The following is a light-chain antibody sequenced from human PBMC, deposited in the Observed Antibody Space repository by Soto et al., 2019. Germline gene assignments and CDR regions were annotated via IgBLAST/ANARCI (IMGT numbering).Light chain of an antibody. CDR1: NIGSES. CDR3: QVWDSSGDHVV. V-gene: IGLV3-21*02. Sequence: SYELTQPPSVSVAPGQTARITCGGDNIGSESVHWYQQKPGQAPVLVVYDDTDRPSGIPERFSGSNSGNTATLTISRVEAGDEADYYCQVWDSSGDHVVFGGGTQRPS. CDR2: DDT. J-gene: IGLJ2*01.